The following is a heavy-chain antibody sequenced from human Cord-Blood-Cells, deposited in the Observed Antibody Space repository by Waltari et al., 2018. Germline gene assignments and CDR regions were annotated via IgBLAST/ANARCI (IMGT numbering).Heavy chain of an antibody. CDR3: AREDTAMVSGAEY. Sequence: QVQLQQWGAGLLKPSETLSLTCAVYGGSFRGYYWSWIRQPPGKGLEWIGEFNHSGSTDYNPSLKSRVTISVDTSKTQFSLKMSSVTAADTAVYYCAREDTAMVSGAEYWGQGTLVTVSS. J-gene: IGHJ4*02. CDR1: GGSFRGYY. D-gene: IGHD5-18*01. CDR2: FNHSGST. V-gene: IGHV4-34*01.